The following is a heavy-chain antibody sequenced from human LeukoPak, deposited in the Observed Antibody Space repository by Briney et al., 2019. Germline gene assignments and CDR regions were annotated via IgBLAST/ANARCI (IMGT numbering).Heavy chain of an antibody. Sequence: SETLSLTCTVSDGSITNYYWTWSRQPPGKGLEWIGYIYYSGSTNYNPSLKSRVTISVDTSKNQFSLKLSSVTAADTAVYYCARHPTADYGMDVWGQGTTVTVSS. D-gene: IGHD6-13*01. J-gene: IGHJ6*02. CDR1: DGSITNYY. CDR2: IYYSGST. CDR3: ARHPTADYGMDV. V-gene: IGHV4-59*08.